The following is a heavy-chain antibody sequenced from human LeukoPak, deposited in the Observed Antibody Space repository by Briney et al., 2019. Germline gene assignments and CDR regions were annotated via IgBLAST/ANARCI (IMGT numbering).Heavy chain of an antibody. J-gene: IGHJ6*03. CDR2: IDHSGST. CDR1: GYSISSGYY. CDR3: ARRRFSGPWYSSGWYIPRYYYYYMDV. D-gene: IGHD6-19*01. Sequence: SETLSLTCTVSGYSISSGYYWGWIRQPPGKGLEWTGSIDHSGSTYYNPSLKSRITISVDTSKNQFSLKLSSVTAADTAVYYCARRRFSGPWYSSGWYIPRYYYYYMDVWGKGTTVTISS. V-gene: IGHV4-38-2*02.